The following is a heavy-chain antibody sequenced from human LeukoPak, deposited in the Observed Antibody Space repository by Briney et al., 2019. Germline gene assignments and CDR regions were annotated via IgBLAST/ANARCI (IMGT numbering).Heavy chain of an antibody. CDR1: GFTVSSNC. Sequence: GGSLRLSCAASGFTVSSNCMSWVRQAPGKGLEWVSVIYSGGSTYYADSVKGRFTISRDNSKNTLYLQMDSLRVEDTAVYYCARDYIPYDFWSGYYTGIGYWGQGTLVTVSS. CDR2: IYSGGST. D-gene: IGHD3-3*01. CDR3: ARDYIPYDFWSGYYTGIGY. J-gene: IGHJ4*02. V-gene: IGHV3-53*01.